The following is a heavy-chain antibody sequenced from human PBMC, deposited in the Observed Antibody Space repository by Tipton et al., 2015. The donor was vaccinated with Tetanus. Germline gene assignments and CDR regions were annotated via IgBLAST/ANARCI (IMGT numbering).Heavy chain of an antibody. V-gene: IGHV3-15*07. CDR3: STSGIGGAGYRVGY. CDR1: GLFFKNAW. J-gene: IGHJ4*02. D-gene: IGHD3-9*01. Sequence: SLRLSCATSGLFFKNAWMNWVRQAPGKGLEWVGRIKNKADGGTTDYSARVKDRFSISRDDLNDTLFLQMYSLKTEDSAVYYCSTSGIGGAGYRVGYWGRGTLVVVSS. CDR2: IKNKADGGTT.